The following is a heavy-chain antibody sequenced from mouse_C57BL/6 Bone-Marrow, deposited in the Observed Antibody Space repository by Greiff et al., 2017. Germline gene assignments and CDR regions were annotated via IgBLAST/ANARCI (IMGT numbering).Heavy chain of an antibody. Sequence: QVQLQQPGAELVKPGASVKLSCKASGYTFTSYWMQWVQQRPGQGLEWIGEIDPSDSYTNYNQKFKGKATLTVDTSSSTAYMQLSSLTSEDSAVYYCSPVATDFDVWGTGTTVTVAS. V-gene: IGHV1-50*01. CDR2: IDPSDSYT. D-gene: IGHD1-1*02. CDR1: GYTFTSYW. CDR3: SPVATDFDV. J-gene: IGHJ1*03.